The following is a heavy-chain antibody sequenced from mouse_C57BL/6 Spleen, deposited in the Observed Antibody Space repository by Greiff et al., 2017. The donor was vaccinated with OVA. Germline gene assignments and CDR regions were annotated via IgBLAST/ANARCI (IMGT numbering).Heavy chain of an antibody. D-gene: IGHD2-10*02. Sequence: QVHVKQPGAELVKPGASVTMSCKASGYTFTSYWITWVKQRPGQGLEWIGDIYPGSGSTNYDEKFKSKATLTVDTSSSTAYMQLSSLTSEDSAVYYCATSNYGYCDVWGTGTTVTVSS. CDR3: ATSNYGYCDV. CDR1: GYTFTSYW. CDR2: IYPGSGST. V-gene: IGHV1-55*01. J-gene: IGHJ1*03.